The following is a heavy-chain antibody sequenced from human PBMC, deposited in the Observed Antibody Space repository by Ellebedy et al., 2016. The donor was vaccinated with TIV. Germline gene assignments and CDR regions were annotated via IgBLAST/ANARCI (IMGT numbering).Heavy chain of an antibody. CDR3: AKDHEWAGFMAVDYGMDV. V-gene: IGHV3-30*18. Sequence: GESLKISXAASGFPFNIYAMNWVRQAPGKGLEWVANISFDGKRIAYAASVKGRFTISRENSMNTVYLQMNSLRGEDTAQYYCAKDHEWAGFMAVDYGMDVWGQGTTVTVSS. J-gene: IGHJ6*02. D-gene: IGHD1-26*01. CDR2: ISFDGKRI. CDR1: GFPFNIYA.